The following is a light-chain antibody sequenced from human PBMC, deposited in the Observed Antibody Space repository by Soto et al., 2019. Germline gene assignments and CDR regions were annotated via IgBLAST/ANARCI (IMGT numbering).Light chain of an antibody. J-gene: IGLJ2*01. CDR3: GTWDSSLSVYVV. V-gene: IGLV1-51*01. CDR1: NIGNNY. Sequence: QSVLTQPPSVSAAPGQTVTISCSGANIGNNYVSWYQQLPGTAPKLLIYDNNKRPSGIPDRFSGSKSGTSATLGITGLQTGDEADYYCGTWDSSLSVYVVFGGGTKLTVL. CDR2: DNN.